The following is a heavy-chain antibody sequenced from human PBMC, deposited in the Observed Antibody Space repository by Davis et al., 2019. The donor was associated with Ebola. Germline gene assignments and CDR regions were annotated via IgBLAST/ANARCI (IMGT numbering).Heavy chain of an antibody. Sequence: GGSLRLSCAASGFTFSSYSMNWVRQAPGKGLEWVSYISSSSSTIYYADSVKGRFTISRDNAKNSLYLQMNSLRDEDTAVYYCARAGTLTTGYYYYGMDVWGQGTTVTVSS. CDR2: ISSSSSTI. J-gene: IGHJ6*02. D-gene: IGHD4-11*01. CDR1: GFTFSSYS. CDR3: ARAGTLTTGYYYYGMDV. V-gene: IGHV3-48*02.